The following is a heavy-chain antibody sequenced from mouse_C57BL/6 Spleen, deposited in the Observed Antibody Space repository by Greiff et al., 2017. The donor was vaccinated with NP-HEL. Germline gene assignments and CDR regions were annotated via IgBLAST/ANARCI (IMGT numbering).Heavy chain of an antibody. V-gene: IGHV8-12*01. CDR3: AREGLDAMDY. CDR1: GFSLSTSGMG. CDR2: IYWDDDK. J-gene: IGHJ4*01. Sequence: QVTLKESGPGILQSSQTLSLTCSFSGFSLSTSGMGVSWIRQPSGKGLEWLAHIYWDDDKRYHPFLKSRLTISKETSRNQVFLKITNVDTADTATYYCAREGLDAMDYWGQGTSVTVSS.